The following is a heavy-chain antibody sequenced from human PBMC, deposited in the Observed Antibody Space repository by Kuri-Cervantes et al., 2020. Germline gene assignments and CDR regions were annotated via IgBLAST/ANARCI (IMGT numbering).Heavy chain of an antibody. CDR2: INHSGST. J-gene: IGHJ6*02. CDR3: AKTIVGATTDGYYGMDV. D-gene: IGHD1-26*01. CDR1: GGSFSGYY. V-gene: IGHV4-34*01. Sequence: GSLRLSCAVYGGSFSGYYWSWIRQLPGKGLEWIGEINHSGSTNYNPSLKSRVTISVDTSKNQFSLKLSSVTAADTTVYYCAKTIVGATTDGYYGMDVWGQGTTVTVSS.